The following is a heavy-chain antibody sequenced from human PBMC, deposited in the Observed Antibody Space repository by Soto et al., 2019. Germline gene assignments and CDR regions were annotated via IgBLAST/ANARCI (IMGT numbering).Heavy chain of an antibody. J-gene: IGHJ5*01. CDR3: ARGRGYSYGSNWFDS. Sequence: QVQLVQSGAEVKKPGASVKVSCKTSGYTFTSYDINWVRQATGQGLEWVGWMNPNSGNTGNAQKFQGRVTMTRNTSISTAYMELSSLRSEDTAVYYCARGRGYSYGSNWFDSWGQGTLVTVSS. V-gene: IGHV1-8*01. CDR1: GYTFTSYD. CDR2: MNPNSGNT. D-gene: IGHD5-18*01.